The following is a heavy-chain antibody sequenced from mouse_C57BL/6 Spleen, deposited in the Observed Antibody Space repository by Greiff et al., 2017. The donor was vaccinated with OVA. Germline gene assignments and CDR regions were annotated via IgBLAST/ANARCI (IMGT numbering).Heavy chain of an antibody. CDR3: ARQSNYPYWYFDV. V-gene: IGHV1-52*01. CDR2: IDPSDSET. Sequence: QVQLQQPGAELVRPGSSVKLSCKASGYTFTSYWMHWVKQRPIQGLEWIGNIDPSDSETHYNQKFKDKATLTVDKSSSTAYMQLSSLTSEDSAVYYCARQSNYPYWYFDVWGTGTTGTVSS. CDR1: GYTFTSYW. D-gene: IGHD2-5*01. J-gene: IGHJ1*03.